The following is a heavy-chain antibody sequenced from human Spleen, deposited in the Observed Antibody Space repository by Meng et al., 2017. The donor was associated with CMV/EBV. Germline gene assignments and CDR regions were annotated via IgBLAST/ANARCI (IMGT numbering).Heavy chain of an antibody. D-gene: IGHD3-22*01. CDR3: ARGGYYDSSGQNWFDP. CDR2: ISYDGSNQ. CDR1: GFTFSTYA. V-gene: IGHV3-30-3*01. J-gene: IGHJ5*02. Sequence: SGFTFSTYAMHWVRQTPGKGLEWVAVISYDGSNQYYADSVKGRFTISRDNSKNTLHLQMNTLRAEDTALYYCARGGYYDSSGQNWFDPWGQGTLVTVSS.